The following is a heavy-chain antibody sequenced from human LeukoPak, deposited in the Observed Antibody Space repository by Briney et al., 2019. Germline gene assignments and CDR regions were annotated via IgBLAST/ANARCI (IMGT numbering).Heavy chain of an antibody. J-gene: IGHJ6*03. CDR3: ARDPIAVADPNWEYYYYYYMDV. D-gene: IGHD6-19*01. CDR2: IYTSGST. V-gene: IGHV4-4*07. Sequence: SETLSLTCTVSGGSISSYYWSWIRQPAGKGLEWIGRIYTSGSTNYNPSLKSRVTMSVDTSKNQFSLKLSSVTAADTAVYYCARDPIAVADPNWEYYYYYYMDVWGKGTTVTVSS. CDR1: GGSISSYY.